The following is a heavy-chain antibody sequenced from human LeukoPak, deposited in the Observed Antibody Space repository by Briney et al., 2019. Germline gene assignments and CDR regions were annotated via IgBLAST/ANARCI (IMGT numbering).Heavy chain of an antibody. CDR1: GSTFSSYG. V-gene: IGHV3-30*18. CDR3: AKDLSMVRGVIIYYYGMDV. CDR2: ISYDGSNK. J-gene: IGHJ6*04. D-gene: IGHD3-10*01. Sequence: GRSLRLSSAASGSTFSSYGMHLIRQAPGKGLDWVAVISYDGSNKYYADSVKSRFTISRANPQHTLYLQMNSLRAEDTAVYYCAKDLSMVRGVIIYYYGMDVWGKGTTVTVSS.